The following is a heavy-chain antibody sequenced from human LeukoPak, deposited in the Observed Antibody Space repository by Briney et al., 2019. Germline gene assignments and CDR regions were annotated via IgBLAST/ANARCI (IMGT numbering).Heavy chain of an antibody. CDR1: GFTFITHE. V-gene: IGHV3-48*03. Sequence: GGSLRLSCAASGFTFITHEMNWVRQAPGKGLEWISYILSSGSTMYYADSVKGRFTISRDNAKNSLYLQMNSLRAEDTAVYYCSRGAYCSGGTCYRLNAFDIWGQGITVTVSS. J-gene: IGHJ3*02. CDR2: ILSSGSTM. CDR3: SRGAYCSGGTCYRLNAFDI. D-gene: IGHD2-15*01.